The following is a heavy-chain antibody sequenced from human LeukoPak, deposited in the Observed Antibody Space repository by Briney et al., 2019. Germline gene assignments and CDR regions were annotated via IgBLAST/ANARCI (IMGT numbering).Heavy chain of an antibody. CDR3: SNGIYSSSY. CDR2: IRRDRSDQ. J-gene: IGHJ4*02. D-gene: IGHD6-6*01. CDR1: GFTFDHYA. V-gene: IGHV3-7*01. Sequence: GGSLRLSCAASGFTFDHYAMHWVRQAPGKGLEWVPNIRRDRSDQFYLDSVEGRFTISRDNAKSSLYLQMDNLRAEDTAVYYCSNGIYSSSYWGQGTLVTVSS.